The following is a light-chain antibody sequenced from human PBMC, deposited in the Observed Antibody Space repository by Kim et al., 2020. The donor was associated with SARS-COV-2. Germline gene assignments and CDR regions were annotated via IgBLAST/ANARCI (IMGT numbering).Light chain of an antibody. J-gene: IGLJ3*02. V-gene: IGLV6-57*04. Sequence: NFMLTQPHSVSESPGKTVIISCTRSGGSIASNYVQWYQQRPGSAPTTVIYEDDQRPSGVPDRFSGSIDSSSNSASLTISGLKTEDEADYYCQSYDSSDQVFGGGTQLTVL. CDR2: EDD. CDR3: QSYDSSDQV. CDR1: GGSIASNY.